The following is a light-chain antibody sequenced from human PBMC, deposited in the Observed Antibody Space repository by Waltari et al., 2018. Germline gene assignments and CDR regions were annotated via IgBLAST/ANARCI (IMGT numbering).Light chain of an antibody. CDR3: QHRDNWPLT. V-gene: IGKV3-11*01. CDR2: DAS. Sequence: EIVLTQSPGTLSLSPGERATLSCRASQSISRYLVWYQQKPGQAPRILIYDASNRVTGTPARFSGSGSGTDFTLTISNLEPEDFAVYYCQHRDNWPLTFGGGTKVEI. J-gene: IGKJ4*01. CDR1: QSISRY.